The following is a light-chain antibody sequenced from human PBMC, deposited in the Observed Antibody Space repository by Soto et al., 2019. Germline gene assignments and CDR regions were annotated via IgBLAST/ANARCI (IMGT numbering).Light chain of an antibody. CDR2: DAS. Sequence: EIVLTQSPATLSLSPGERATLSCRASQSVSSYLAWYQQKPGQAPRLLIYDASNRATGIPARFSGSGSGTDFTLTILRLEHEAFEFYYWQQRSNSPRTFGQGTKVEIK. CDR1: QSVSSY. V-gene: IGKV3-11*01. J-gene: IGKJ1*01. CDR3: QQRSNSPRT.